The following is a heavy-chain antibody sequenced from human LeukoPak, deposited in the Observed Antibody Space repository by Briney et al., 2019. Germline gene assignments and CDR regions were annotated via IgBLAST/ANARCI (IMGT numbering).Heavy chain of an antibody. D-gene: IGHD6-6*01. CDR2: ISWNSGSI. CDR1: GFTFDDYA. CDR3: AKDMTPSIAARLPLDY. Sequence: PGGSLRLSCAASGFTFDDYAMHWVRQAPGKGLEWVSGISWNSGSIGYADSVKGRFTISRDNAKNSLYLQMNSLRAGDMALYYCAKDMTPSIAARLPLDYWGQGTLVTVSS. V-gene: IGHV3-9*03. J-gene: IGHJ4*02.